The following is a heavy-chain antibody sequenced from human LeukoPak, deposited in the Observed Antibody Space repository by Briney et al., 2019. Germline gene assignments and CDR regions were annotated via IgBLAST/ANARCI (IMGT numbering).Heavy chain of an antibody. J-gene: IGHJ4*02. D-gene: IGHD4-17*01. CDR3: ARQYGRPFDY. CDR1: GYSFSNYW. CDR2: IYPGDSDT. Sequence: GESLKISCKGSGYSFSNYWIGWVHQMPGKGLEWMGIIYPGDSDTRYSPSFQGQVTISVDESINTAYLQWSSLEASDTAMYYCARQYGRPFDYRGQGTLVTVSS. V-gene: IGHV5-51*07.